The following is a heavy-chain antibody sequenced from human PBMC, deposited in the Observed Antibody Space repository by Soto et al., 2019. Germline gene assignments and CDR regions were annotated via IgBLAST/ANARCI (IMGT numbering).Heavy chain of an antibody. CDR3: ARVNYGDYGYAFDI. Sequence: GSLRLSCAASGFDFNSKSMNWVRQAPGKGLEYVSAISSNGGSTYYANSVKGRFTISRDNSKNTLYLQMGSLRAEDMAVYYCARVNYGDYGYAFDIWGQGTMVTVSS. V-gene: IGHV3-64*01. D-gene: IGHD4-17*01. J-gene: IGHJ3*02. CDR2: ISSNGGST. CDR1: GFDFNSKS.